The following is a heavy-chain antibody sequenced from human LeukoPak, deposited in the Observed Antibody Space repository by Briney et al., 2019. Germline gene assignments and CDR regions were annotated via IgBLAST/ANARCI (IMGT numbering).Heavy chain of an antibody. Sequence: GRSLRLSCAASGFTFSSYAMHWVRQAPGKGLEWVAVISYDGSNKYYADSVKGRFTISRDNSKNTLYLQMNSLRAEDTAVYYCARGGHIVVVIGAFDIWGQGTMVTVSS. V-gene: IGHV3-30-3*01. CDR2: ISYDGSNK. CDR1: GFTFSSYA. J-gene: IGHJ3*02. CDR3: ARGGHIVVVIGAFDI. D-gene: IGHD2-21*01.